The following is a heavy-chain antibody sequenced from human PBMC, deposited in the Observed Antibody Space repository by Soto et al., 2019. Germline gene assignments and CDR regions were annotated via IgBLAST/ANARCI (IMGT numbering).Heavy chain of an antibody. J-gene: IGHJ4*02. Sequence: PGGSLRLSCAASGFTFSNYGMHWVRQAPGKGLEWVAVIWYDGSNKYHADSVKGRFTISRDNSKNTLYLQMNSLRADDTAVYYCARAPGGAVADFDYWGQGTLVTVSS. CDR3: ARAPGGAVADFDY. CDR2: IWYDGSNK. CDR1: GFTFSNYG. D-gene: IGHD6-19*01. V-gene: IGHV3-33*01.